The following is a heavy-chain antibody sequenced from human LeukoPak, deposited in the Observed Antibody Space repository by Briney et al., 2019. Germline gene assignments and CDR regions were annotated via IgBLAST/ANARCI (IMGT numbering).Heavy chain of an antibody. J-gene: IGHJ3*02. D-gene: IGHD3-3*01. CDR3: ARDQGVTIFGVVIKSTFDI. V-gene: IGHV1-18*01. CDR1: GYTFTSYG. CDR2: ISAYNGNT. Sequence: ASVKVSCKASGYTFTSYGISWVRQAPGQGLEWMGWISAYNGNTNYAHKLQGRVTMTTDTSTSTAYMELRSLRSDDTAVYYCARDQGVTIFGVVIKSTFDIWGQGTMVTVSS.